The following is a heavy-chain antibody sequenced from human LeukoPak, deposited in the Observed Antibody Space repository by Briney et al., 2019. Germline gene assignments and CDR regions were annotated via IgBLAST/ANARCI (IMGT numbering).Heavy chain of an antibody. J-gene: IGHJ3*02. CDR3: ARAGVMVRGIEDAFDI. V-gene: IGHV1-69*04. CDR1: GYTFINYA. D-gene: IGHD3-10*01. CDR2: IIPILGIA. Sequence: GASVKVSCKASGYTFINYAINWGRQAPGQRLEWMGRIIPILGIANYAQKFQGRVTITADKSTSTAYMELSSLRSEDTAVYYCARAGVMVRGIEDAFDIWGQGTMVTVSS.